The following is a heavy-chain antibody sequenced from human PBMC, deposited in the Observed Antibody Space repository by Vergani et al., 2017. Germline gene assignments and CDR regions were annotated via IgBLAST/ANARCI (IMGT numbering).Heavy chain of an antibody. CDR3: AKQYFVSGNYLFDY. D-gene: IGHD3-10*01. CDR2: IRGSGVSA. V-gene: IGHV3-23*01. J-gene: IGHJ4*02. CDR1: EVTFSMYA. Sequence: EMQLLESGGGLVQPGGSLRLSCLSSEVTFSMYAMSWVRQSPGKGLEWVSSIRGSGVSAYYTDSVKGRFTISRDNSKNMLFLQMNNLRTEDTAIYYWAKQYFVSGNYLFDYWGQGTLVTVSS.